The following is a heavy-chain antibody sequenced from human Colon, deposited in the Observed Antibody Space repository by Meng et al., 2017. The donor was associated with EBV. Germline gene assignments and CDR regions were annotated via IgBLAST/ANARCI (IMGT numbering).Heavy chain of an antibody. J-gene: IGHJ4*02. Sequence: LPLPESGPGLLTPSETLSLTCSVSGDSITTNGYYWGWIRQSPGKGLEWIGSILYSGNTYFNPSLKTRVTISVDTSKNQFSLKLSSVTAADTAIYYCARERGGVTRDFDSWGQGALVTVPS. CDR1: GDSITTNGYY. CDR2: ILYSGNT. D-gene: IGHD3-16*01. CDR3: ARERGGVTRDFDS. V-gene: IGHV4-39*07.